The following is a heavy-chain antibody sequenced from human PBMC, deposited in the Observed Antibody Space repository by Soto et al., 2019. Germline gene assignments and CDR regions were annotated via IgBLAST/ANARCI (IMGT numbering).Heavy chain of an antibody. V-gene: IGHV3-23*01. CDR1: GFTFSSYA. J-gene: IGHJ6*03. D-gene: IGHD6-6*01. Sequence: EVQLLESGGGLVQPGGSLRLSCAASGFTFSSYAMSWVHQAPGKGLEWVSAISGSGGSTYYADSVKGRFTISRDNSKNTLYLQMNSLRAEDTAVYYCAKDWTVKSPSRPYYYMDVWGKGTTVTVSS. CDR3: AKDWTVKSPSRPYYYMDV. CDR2: ISGSGGST.